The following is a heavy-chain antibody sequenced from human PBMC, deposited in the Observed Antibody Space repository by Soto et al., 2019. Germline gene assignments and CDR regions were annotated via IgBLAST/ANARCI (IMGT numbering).Heavy chain of an antibody. CDR2: FDIEDGET. V-gene: IGHV1-24*01. D-gene: IGHD3-22*01. J-gene: IGHJ4*02. CDR3: ATIPVLQNNYDTDGFYFHFDN. CDR1: GYILSETS. Sequence: ASVKVSCKVAGYILSETSIHWVRQAPGKGLEWMGGFDIEDGETMYAQKFQGRVTMTEDTSTDTAYMELSSLRSEDTAVFYCATIPVLQNNYDTDGFYFHFDNWGQGTLVTVSS.